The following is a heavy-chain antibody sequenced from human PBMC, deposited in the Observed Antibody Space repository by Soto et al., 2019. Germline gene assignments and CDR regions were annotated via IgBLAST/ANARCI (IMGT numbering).Heavy chain of an antibody. D-gene: IGHD3-10*01. CDR3: ARDWDSSGLFDP. Sequence: SETLSLTCSVSGASITTYYWSWIRQPPGKGLEWIGSISYSGSTKYNPSLESRVMISLDMSKNQFSLRLTSVTAADTALYYCARDWDSSGLFDPWGQGALVTV. CDR2: ISYSGST. J-gene: IGHJ5*02. CDR1: GASITTYY. V-gene: IGHV4-59*01.